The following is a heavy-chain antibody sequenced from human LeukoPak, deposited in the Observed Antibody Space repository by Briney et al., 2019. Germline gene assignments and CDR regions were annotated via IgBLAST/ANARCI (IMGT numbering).Heavy chain of an antibody. CDR3: VKESGYDFWSGSSEN. CDR1: GFTVSSNY. J-gene: IGHJ4*02. CDR2: ISDSGGST. V-gene: IGHV3-23*01. Sequence: PGGSLRLSCAASGFTVSSNYMSWVRQAPGKGLEWVSAISDSGGSTYYADSVKGRFTISRDNPKNTLYLQLNGLRAEDTAVYYCVKESGYDFWSGSSENWGQGTLVTVSS. D-gene: IGHD3-3*01.